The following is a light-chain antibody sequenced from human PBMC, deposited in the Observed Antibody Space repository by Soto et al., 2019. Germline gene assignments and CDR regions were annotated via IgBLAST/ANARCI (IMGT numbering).Light chain of an antibody. J-gene: IGKJ3*01. Sequence: EIVLTQSPGTLSLSPGERATLSCRASQSVSSSYLAWYQQKPVQAPRLLIYGASSRATGIPDRFSGSGSGTDFTLTISRLEPEDFAVYYCQHYGSSPFTFGPGTKVDIK. CDR3: QHYGSSPFT. V-gene: IGKV3-20*01. CDR1: QSVSSSY. CDR2: GAS.